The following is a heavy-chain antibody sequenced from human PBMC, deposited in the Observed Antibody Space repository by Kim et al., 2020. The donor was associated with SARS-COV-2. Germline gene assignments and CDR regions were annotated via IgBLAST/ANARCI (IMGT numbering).Heavy chain of an antibody. CDR1: GFTFSSYA. CDR2: ISYDGSNK. D-gene: IGHD5-12*01. V-gene: IGHV3-30*04. CDR3: ARTDGYKNPFGY. J-gene: IGHJ4*02. Sequence: GGSLRLSCAASGFTFSSYAMHWVRQAPGKGLEWVAVISYDGSNKYYADSVKGRFTISRDNSKNTLYLQMNSLRAEDTAVYYCARTDGYKNPFGYWGQGTLVTVSS.